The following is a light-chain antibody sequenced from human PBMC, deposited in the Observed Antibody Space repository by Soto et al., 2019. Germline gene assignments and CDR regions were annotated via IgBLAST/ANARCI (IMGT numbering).Light chain of an antibody. CDR1: QAISSS. CDR2: PAS. J-gene: IGKJ5*01. CDR3: QQLNSFPLT. V-gene: IGKV1-9*01. Sequence: DIQLTQSAAFLSASVGDRVTISCRASQAISSSLAWYQQIPGKAPKLLIYPASTLQSGVPSRFRGSGSGTEFTLTISSLLPEDFATYRCQQLNSFPLTFGQGTRLEIK.